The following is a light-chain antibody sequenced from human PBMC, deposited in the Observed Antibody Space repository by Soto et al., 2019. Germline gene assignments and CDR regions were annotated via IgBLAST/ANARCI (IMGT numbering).Light chain of an antibody. CDR3: QKYNSAPLT. J-gene: IGKJ4*01. V-gene: IGKV1-27*01. CDR1: QGIIDY. CDR2: GAS. Sequence: DIQMTQSPSSLSASVGDRVTITCRASQGIIDYLAWYQQKPGKVPKLLISGASSLQSGVPSRFSGSGSGTDFTLTISSLQPEDVATYYCQKYNSAPLTFGGGTKVDI.